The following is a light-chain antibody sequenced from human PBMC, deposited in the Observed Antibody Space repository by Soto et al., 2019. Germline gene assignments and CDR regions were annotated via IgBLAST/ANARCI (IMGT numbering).Light chain of an antibody. CDR1: SSDIGAYNY. CDR3: SSYTTINTVVV. CDR2: DVT. V-gene: IGLV2-14*03. J-gene: IGLJ3*02. Sequence: QPASVSGSPGQSITFSCTGTSSDIGAYNYVSWYQHHPGKAPKFLIYDVTDRPSGVSDRFSGSKSGTTASLTISGLQAEDEADYFCSSYTTINTVVVFGGGTKLTVL.